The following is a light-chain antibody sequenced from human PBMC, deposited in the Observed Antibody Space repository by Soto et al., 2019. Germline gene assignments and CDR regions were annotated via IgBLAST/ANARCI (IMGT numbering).Light chain of an antibody. CDR2: GAS. J-gene: IGKJ3*01. V-gene: IGKV3-15*01. Sequence: EVVMTQSPATLSVSPGEGATLSCRASQSVSSKLAWYQQKPGQAPRLLIYGASTRATGIPARFSGSESGTEFALTISSLQSENFAVYYCQQYDNWPFTFGPGTKVDIK. CDR1: QSVSSK. CDR3: QQYDNWPFT.